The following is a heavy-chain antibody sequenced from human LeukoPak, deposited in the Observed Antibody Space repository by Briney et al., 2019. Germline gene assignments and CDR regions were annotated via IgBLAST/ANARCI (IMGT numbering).Heavy chain of an antibody. J-gene: IGHJ5*02. CDR2: ISGSGGST. CDR3: AKDRGLTMIVVENWFDP. CDR1: GFTFSSYG. D-gene: IGHD3-22*01. V-gene: IGHV3-23*01. Sequence: PGGSLRLSCAASGFTFSSYGMHWVRQAPGKGLEWVSAISGSGGSTYYADSVKGRFTISRGNSKNTLYLQMNSLRAEDTAVYYCAKDRGLTMIVVENWFDPWGQGTLVTVSS.